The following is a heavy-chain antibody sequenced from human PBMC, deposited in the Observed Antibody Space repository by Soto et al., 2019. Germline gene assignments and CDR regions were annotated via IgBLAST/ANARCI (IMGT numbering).Heavy chain of an antibody. CDR2: ISYDGSNK. D-gene: IGHD6-13*01. J-gene: IGHJ6*02. CDR3: AKETSGYSSSWSYYYGMDV. Sequence: QVHLVESGGGVVQPGRSLRLSCAASGFTFSSYGMHWVRQAPGKGLEWVAVISYDGSNKYYADSVKGRFTISRDNSKNTLYLQMNSLRAEDTAVYYGAKETSGYSSSWSYYYGMDVWGQGTTVTVSS. CDR1: GFTFSSYG. V-gene: IGHV3-30*18.